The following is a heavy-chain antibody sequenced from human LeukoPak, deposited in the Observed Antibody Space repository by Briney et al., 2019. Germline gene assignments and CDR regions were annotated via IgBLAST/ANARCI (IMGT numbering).Heavy chain of an antibody. Sequence: GSLRLSCAASGFTVSSNYMSWVRQAPGKGLEWVSVIYSGGSTYYADSVKGRFTISRDNSKNTLYLQMNSLRAEDTAVYYCASSKGSSSRFDPWGQGTLVTVSS. J-gene: IGHJ5*02. D-gene: IGHD6-13*01. CDR1: GFTVSSNY. CDR3: ASSKGSSSRFDP. CDR2: IYSGGST. V-gene: IGHV3-66*01.